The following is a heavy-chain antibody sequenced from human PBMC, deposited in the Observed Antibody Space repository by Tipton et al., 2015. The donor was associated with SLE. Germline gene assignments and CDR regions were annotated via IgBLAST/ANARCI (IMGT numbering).Heavy chain of an antibody. V-gene: IGHV4-61*02. Sequence: TLSLTCSVSDGSISSDYYYGSWLRQPAGKPLEWIGRIYGNGGASYNPSLESRVTISLDTSKNQFSLKLTSVTAADTAVYYCAGRGDLVVVTAYLDYWGQGTLVTVSS. CDR3: AGRGDLVVVTAYLDY. D-gene: IGHD2-21*02. CDR2: IYGNGGA. CDR1: DGSISSDYYY. J-gene: IGHJ4*02.